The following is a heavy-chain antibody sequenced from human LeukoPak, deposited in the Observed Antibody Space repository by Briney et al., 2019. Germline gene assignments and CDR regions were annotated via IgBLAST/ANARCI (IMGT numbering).Heavy chain of an antibody. V-gene: IGHV3-23*01. Sequence: PGGSLRLSCAASGFTFSSYAMSWVRQAPGKGLEWVSAISGSGGSTYYADSVKGRFTISRDNSKNTLYLQMNSLRAEDTAVYYCAKDRPLSIAVARMNRGIDYCGQGTLVTVSS. CDR1: GFTFSSYA. D-gene: IGHD6-19*01. CDR3: AKDRPLSIAVARMNRGIDY. CDR2: ISGSGGST. J-gene: IGHJ4*02.